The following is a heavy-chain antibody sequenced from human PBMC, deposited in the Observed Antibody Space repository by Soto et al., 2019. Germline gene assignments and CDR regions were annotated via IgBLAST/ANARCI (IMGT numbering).Heavy chain of an antibody. D-gene: IGHD5-18*01. Sequence: ASVKVSCKASGYTFTSYFMHWVRQAPGQGLEWVGVINPRDRSTSYAQNFQGRVTMTRDTATTTVYMELSSLRSEDTAVYYCGRDINVDTPPAAPDFWGPGTLVTLSS. CDR3: GRDINVDTPPAAPDF. CDR1: GYTFTSYF. V-gene: IGHV1-46*01. J-gene: IGHJ4*02. CDR2: INPRDRST.